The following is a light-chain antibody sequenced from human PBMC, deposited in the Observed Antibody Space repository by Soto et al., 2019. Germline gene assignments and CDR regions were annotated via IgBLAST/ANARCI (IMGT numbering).Light chain of an antibody. CDR2: KAS. J-gene: IGKJ2*01. Sequence: DIQMTQSPSTLSASVGDRVTITCRASQSISSWLAWYQQKPGKAPKLLIYKASSLESGVPSRFSGSGSETEFTLTISSLQPDDFATYYCQQDNSYSPYTFGQGTKLEIK. CDR1: QSISSW. V-gene: IGKV1-5*03. CDR3: QQDNSYSPYT.